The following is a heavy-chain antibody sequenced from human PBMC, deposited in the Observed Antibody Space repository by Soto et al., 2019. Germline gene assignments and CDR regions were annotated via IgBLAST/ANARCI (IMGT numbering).Heavy chain of an antibody. D-gene: IGHD3-9*01. J-gene: IGHJ4*02. CDR3: AHFDWFIDY. Sequence: GGSLRLSCAASGFTFSSYAMSWVRQAPGKGLEWVSAISGSSASTYYADSVKGRFTISRDNSKNTLYLQMNSLRAEDTAVYYCAHFDWFIDYWGQGTLVTVSS. CDR1: GFTFSSYA. CDR2: ISGSSAST. V-gene: IGHV3-23*01.